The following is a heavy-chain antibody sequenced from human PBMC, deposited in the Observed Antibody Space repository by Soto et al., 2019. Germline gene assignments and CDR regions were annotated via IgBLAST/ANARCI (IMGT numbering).Heavy chain of an antibody. D-gene: IGHD1-1*01. CDR3: AGWGVQLERRGWGFDY. CDR1: GGTFSSYA. Sequence: QVQLVQSGAEVKKPGSSVKVSCKASGGTFSSYAISWVRQDPGQGLEWMGGIIPIFGTANYAQKFQGRVTITADESTSTAYMELSSLRSEDTAAYYCAGWGVQLERRGWGFDYWGQGTLVTVSS. V-gene: IGHV1-69*12. J-gene: IGHJ4*02. CDR2: IIPIFGTA.